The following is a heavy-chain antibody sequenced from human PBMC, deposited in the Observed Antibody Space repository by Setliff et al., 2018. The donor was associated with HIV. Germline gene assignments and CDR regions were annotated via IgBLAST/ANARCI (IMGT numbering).Heavy chain of an antibody. CDR2: IYYSGST. Sequence: SETLSLTCTVSGGSISSHYWSWIRQPPGKGLEWIGYIYYSGSTNYNPSLKSRVTISVDTSKNQFSLKLSSVTAADTAVYYCARGLATGLYYYYYYMDVWGKGTTVTVTS. D-gene: IGHD1-1*01. J-gene: IGHJ6*03. CDR1: GGSISSHY. V-gene: IGHV4-59*11. CDR3: ARGLATGLYYYYYYMDV.